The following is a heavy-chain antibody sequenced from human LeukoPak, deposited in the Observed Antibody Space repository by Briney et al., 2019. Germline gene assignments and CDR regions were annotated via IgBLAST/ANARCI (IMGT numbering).Heavy chain of an antibody. V-gene: IGHV3-48*01. D-gene: IGHD3-9*01. CDR2: ISSSSYTV. CDR1: GFTFSYSS. Sequence: GGSLRLSCAASGFTFSYSSMNWVRQAPGKGLEWVSYISSSSYTVYYADSVKGRFTISRDNAKNSLYLQMNSLRPENTAVYYCARGQYDILTGLPLPDSWGQGTLVTVSS. CDR3: ARGQYDILTGLPLPDS. J-gene: IGHJ4*02.